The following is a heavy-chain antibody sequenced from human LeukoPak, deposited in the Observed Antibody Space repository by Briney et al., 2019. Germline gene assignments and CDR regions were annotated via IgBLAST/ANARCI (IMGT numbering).Heavy chain of an antibody. D-gene: IGHD4-17*01. J-gene: IGHJ4*02. CDR3: AQNGDYDY. Sequence: SETLSLTCAVYGGSFSGYYWSWIRQLPGKGLEWIGEINHSGSTNYNPSLKSRVTISVDTSKNQFSLKLSSVTAADTAVYYCAQNGDYDYWGQRTLVTVSS. V-gene: IGHV4-34*01. CDR1: GGSFSGYY. CDR2: INHSGST.